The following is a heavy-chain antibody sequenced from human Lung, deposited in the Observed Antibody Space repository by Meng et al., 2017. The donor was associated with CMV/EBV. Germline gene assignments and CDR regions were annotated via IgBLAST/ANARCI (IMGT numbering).Heavy chain of an antibody. V-gene: IGHV3-30*02. CDR1: GFSFSSYG. J-gene: IGHJ4*02. D-gene: IGHD3-3*01. CDR3: AKDDSAYFDFRSGYSTPHDD. CDR2: IRYDGSNK. Sequence: GESLKISCAASGFSFSSYGMQWVRQAPGKGLEWVAFIRYDGSNKYYVDSVKGRFTISRDNSKNMLYLQMNSLRVADTAVYYCAKDDSAYFDFRSGYSTPHDDXGQGXLVTVSS.